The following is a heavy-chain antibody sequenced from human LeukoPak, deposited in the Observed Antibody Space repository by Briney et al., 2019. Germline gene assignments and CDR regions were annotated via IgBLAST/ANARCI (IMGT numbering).Heavy chain of an antibody. CDR1: GFTFSSYA. Sequence: GGSLRLSCAASGFTFSSYAMSWVRQAPGKGLEWVSAISGSGGSTYYADSVKGRFTISRDNSKNTLYLQMNSLRAEDTAVYYCAKTYGSGSYYTRRDYFDYWGQGTLVTVSS. CDR3: AKTYGSGSYYTRRDYFDY. D-gene: IGHD3-10*01. V-gene: IGHV3-23*01. CDR2: ISGSGGST. J-gene: IGHJ4*02.